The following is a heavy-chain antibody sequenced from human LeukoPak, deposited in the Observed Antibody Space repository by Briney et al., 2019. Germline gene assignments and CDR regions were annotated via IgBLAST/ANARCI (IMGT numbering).Heavy chain of an antibody. V-gene: IGHV1-69*13. CDR1: GGTFSDYA. J-gene: IGHJ6*02. CDR2: LIPIFGTT. D-gene: IGHD5-12*01. Sequence: SVKVSCKASGGTFSDYAISWVRQAPGQGLEWMGRLIPIFGTTNYAQKFQGRVTITADESTSTAYMELSSLRSEDTAMYFCAREGQYIAYGSPSRDPYGLDVWGQGTTVTVSS. CDR3: AREGQYIAYGSPSRDPYGLDV.